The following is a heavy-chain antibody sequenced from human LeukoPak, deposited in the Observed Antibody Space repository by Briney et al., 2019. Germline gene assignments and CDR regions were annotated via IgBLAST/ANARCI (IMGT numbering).Heavy chain of an antibody. CDR1: GFPFSGSA. V-gene: IGHV3-73*01. D-gene: IGHD3-16*02. CDR3: TTKTLRLGELSFQIDY. Sequence: GGSLRLSCAASGFPFSGSAMHWVRQASGKGLEWVGRIRSKANSYATAYAASVKGRFTISRDDSKNTAYLQRNSLKTEDTAVYYCTTKTLRLGELSFQIDYWGQGTLVTVSS. CDR2: IRSKANSYAT. J-gene: IGHJ4*02.